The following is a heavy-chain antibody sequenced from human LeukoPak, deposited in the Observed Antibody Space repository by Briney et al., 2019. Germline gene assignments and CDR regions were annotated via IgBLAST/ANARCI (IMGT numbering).Heavy chain of an antibody. D-gene: IGHD6-19*01. J-gene: IGHJ4*02. CDR3: ALNRGSGWYFHY. Sequence: GGSLRLSCAASGFTFSSYALHWVRQAPGKGLEGVAVISYDGSNKYADSVKGRFTISRDNSKNTLYLQMNSLRAEDTAVYYCALNRGSGWYFHYWGQGTLVTVSS. CDR2: ISYDGSNK. CDR1: GFTFSSYA. V-gene: IGHV3-30*04.